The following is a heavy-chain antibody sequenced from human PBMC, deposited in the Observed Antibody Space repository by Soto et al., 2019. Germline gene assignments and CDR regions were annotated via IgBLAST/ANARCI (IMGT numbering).Heavy chain of an antibody. Sequence: EVQLLESGGGLVQPGGSLRLSCAASGFTFSSYAMSWVRQAPGKGLEWVSAISGSCGSTYYADSVKGRFTISRDNSKNTLYLQMNSLRAEDTAVYYCAKDPRSIAAAQYAFDIWGQGTMVTVSS. V-gene: IGHV3-23*01. J-gene: IGHJ3*02. CDR3: AKDPRSIAAAQYAFDI. CDR1: GFTFSSYA. CDR2: ISGSCGST. D-gene: IGHD6-13*01.